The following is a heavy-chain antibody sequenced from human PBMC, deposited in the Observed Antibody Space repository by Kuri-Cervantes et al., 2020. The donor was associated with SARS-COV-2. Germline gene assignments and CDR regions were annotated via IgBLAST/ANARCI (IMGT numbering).Heavy chain of an antibody. D-gene: IGHD6-19*01. J-gene: IGHJ1*01. CDR3: ARESAVAGSVHFQV. V-gene: IGHV4-38-2*01. CDR1: GFSINSAFH. Sequence: SQTLSLTCDVSGFSINSAFHWGWVRQSPRRGLEWIGSISHSGTTYYPPSLGSRVAISIDSSKNQFALNLTSVTAADSAVYFCARESAVAGSVHFQVWGQGTQVTVSS. CDR2: ISHSGTT.